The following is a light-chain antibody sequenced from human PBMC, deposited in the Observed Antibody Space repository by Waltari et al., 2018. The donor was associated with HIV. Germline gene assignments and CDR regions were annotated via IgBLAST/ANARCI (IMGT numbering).Light chain of an antibody. J-gene: IGLJ1*01. CDR3: ASYAGSRPFV. CDR1: TSDIGTYNS. Sequence: QSALTQPPSASGSPGQSVTISCAGSTSDIGTYNSVSWYQQPPGQAPQLILYEVNKRPAGVPDRFSGSKSGNTASLTVSGLQTGDEGDYYCASYAGSRPFVFGSGTKVTVV. CDR2: EVN. V-gene: IGLV2-8*01.